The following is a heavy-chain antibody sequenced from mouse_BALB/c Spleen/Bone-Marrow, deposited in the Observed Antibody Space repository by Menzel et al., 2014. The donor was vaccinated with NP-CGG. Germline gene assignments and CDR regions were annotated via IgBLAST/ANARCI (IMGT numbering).Heavy chain of an antibody. CDR1: GYTFTSYW. Sequence: QVQLQQSGAELAKPGASVKMSCKASGYTFTSYWMHWVKQRPGQGLEWIGYINPSTGYTEYNQKFKDKATLTAGKSSSTAYMQLSSLTSEDSAVYYCARQITTVDYAMDYWGQGASGPVPS. CDR2: INPSTGYT. V-gene: IGHV1-7*01. J-gene: IGHJ4*01. CDR3: ARQITTVDYAMDY. D-gene: IGHD1-1*01.